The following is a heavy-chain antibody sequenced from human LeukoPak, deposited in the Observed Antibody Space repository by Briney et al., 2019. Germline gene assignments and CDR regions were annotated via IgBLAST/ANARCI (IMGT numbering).Heavy chain of an antibody. D-gene: IGHD6-25*01. V-gene: IGHV3-21*03. J-gene: IGHJ6*03. CDR2: ISTVSTYT. Sequence: GGSLRLSCAASGFTFTDYSMTWVRQAPGKGGEWVASISTVSTYTFYSDSVKGRFIISRDNRKDTLYLQMSSLSAEDTAIYYCARDGSGFYYYYYMDVWGRGTTVTVSS. CDR1: GFTFTDYS. CDR3: ARDGSGFYYYYYMDV.